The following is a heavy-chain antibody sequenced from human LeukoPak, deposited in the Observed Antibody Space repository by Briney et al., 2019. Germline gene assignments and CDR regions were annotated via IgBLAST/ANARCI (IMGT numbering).Heavy chain of an antibody. CDR1: GFTFSSYS. CDR2: ISSSSSTI. J-gene: IGHJ5*02. V-gene: IGHV3-48*01. D-gene: IGHD3-3*01. Sequence: GGSLRLSCAASGFTFSSYSMNWDRTAPGKGLEWVSYISSSSSTIYYADSVKGRFTISRDNAKNSLYLQMNSLRAEDTAVYYCARTYYDFWSGYDVWFDPWGQGTLVTVSS. CDR3: ARTYYDFWSGYDVWFDP.